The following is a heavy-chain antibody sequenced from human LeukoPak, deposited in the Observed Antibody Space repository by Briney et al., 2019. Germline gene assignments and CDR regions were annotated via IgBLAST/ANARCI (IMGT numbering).Heavy chain of an antibody. V-gene: IGHV3-64*01. CDR2: ISSNGGST. J-gene: IGHJ4*02. Sequence: QPGGSLRLSCAASGFTFSSYAMHWVRQAPGKGLEYVSAISSNGGSTYYANSVKGRFTISRDNSKNTLYLQMGSLRAEDMAVYYCARVGYCGGDCYDYWGQGTLVTVSS. CDR3: ARVGYCGGDCYDY. D-gene: IGHD2-21*01. CDR1: GFTFSSYA.